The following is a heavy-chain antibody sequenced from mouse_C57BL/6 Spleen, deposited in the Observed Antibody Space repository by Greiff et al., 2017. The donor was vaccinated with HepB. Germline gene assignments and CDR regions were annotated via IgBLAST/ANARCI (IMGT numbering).Heavy chain of an antibody. D-gene: IGHD2-4*01. J-gene: IGHJ4*01. CDR3: ARAYYDYDAGYYAMDY. Sequence: EVQLQQSGPELVKPGASVKIPCKASGYTFTDYNMDWVKQSHGKSLEWIGDINPNNGGTIYNQKFKGKATLTVDKSSSTAYMELRSLTSEDTAVYYCARAYYDYDAGYYAMDYWGQGTSVTVSS. CDR2: INPNNGGT. V-gene: IGHV1-18*01. CDR1: GYTFTDYN.